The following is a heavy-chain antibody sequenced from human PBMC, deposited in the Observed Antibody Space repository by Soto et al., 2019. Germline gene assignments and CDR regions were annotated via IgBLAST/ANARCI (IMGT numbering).Heavy chain of an antibody. J-gene: IGHJ6*02. V-gene: IGHV4-34*01. D-gene: IGHD6-13*01. Sequence: SETLSLTCAVYGGSFSGYYWIWIRQPPGKGLEWIGEINHSGSTNYNPSLKSRVTISVDTSKNQFSLKLSSVTAADTAVYYCARFVAAAGTGYYYYGMDVWGQGTTVTVSS. CDR2: INHSGST. CDR1: GGSFSGYY. CDR3: ARFVAAAGTGYYYYGMDV.